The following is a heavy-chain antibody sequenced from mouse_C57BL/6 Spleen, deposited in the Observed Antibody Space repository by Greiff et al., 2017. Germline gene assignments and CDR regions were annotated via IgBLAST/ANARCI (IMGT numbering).Heavy chain of an antibody. J-gene: IGHJ2*01. D-gene: IGHD4-1*01. CDR1: GYTFTSYW. Sequence: VQLQQPGAELVMPGASVKLSCKASGYTFTSYWMHWVKQRPGQGLEWIGEIDPSDSYTNYNQKFKGKSTLTVDKSSSTAYMQLSSLTSEDSAVYYCVPGLGNYFDYWGQGTTLTVSS. CDR2: IDPSDSYT. V-gene: IGHV1-69*01. CDR3: VPGLGNYFDY.